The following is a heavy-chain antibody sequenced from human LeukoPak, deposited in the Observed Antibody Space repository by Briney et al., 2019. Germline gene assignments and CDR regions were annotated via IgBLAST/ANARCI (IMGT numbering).Heavy chain of an antibody. CDR2: IYYSGST. Sequence: SETLSLTCTVSGGSISSSSYYWGWIRQPQGKGLEWIGCIYYSGSTYYNPSLKSRVTISVDTSKNQFSLKLSSVTAADTAVYYCARHRGGAGPKYNWFDPWGQGTLVTVSS. J-gene: IGHJ5*02. CDR1: GGSISSSSYY. D-gene: IGHD4-23*01. CDR3: ARHRGGAGPKYNWFDP. V-gene: IGHV4-39*01.